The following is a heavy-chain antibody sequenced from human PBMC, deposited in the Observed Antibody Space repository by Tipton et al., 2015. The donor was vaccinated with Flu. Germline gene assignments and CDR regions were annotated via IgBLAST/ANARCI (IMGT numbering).Heavy chain of an antibody. V-gene: IGHV3-23*04. CDR3: AKVIPEIVSCLDY. J-gene: IGHJ4*02. CDR2: FNAAGGTT. D-gene: IGHD5/OR15-5a*01. Sequence: VQLVQSGGGLVKPGGSLRLSCAASGFRFSDYYMSWIRQAPGKGLEWVSGFNAAGGTTYFADSVKGRFTISRDNYKNTLYLQMNSLRADDTAIYFCAKVIPEIVSCLDYWGQGTLVTASS. CDR1: GFRFSDYY.